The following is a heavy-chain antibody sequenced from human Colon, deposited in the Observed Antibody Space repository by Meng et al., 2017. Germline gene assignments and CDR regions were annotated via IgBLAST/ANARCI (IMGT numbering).Heavy chain of an antibody. D-gene: IGHD4-17*01. CDR3: ARHGGYHFDS. J-gene: IGHJ4*02. Sequence: QVPQTRSGPGLVQPWGALSLSCVAAGGSITSYTYWSWVRQPPEKALEWIGKIDLGGSPNYNPSLRSRVTMSLDISKNQLSLSLRSVAAADTAVYYCARHGGYHFDSWGQGALVTVSS. CDR1: GGSITSYTY. CDR2: IDLGGSP. V-gene: IGHV4-4*02.